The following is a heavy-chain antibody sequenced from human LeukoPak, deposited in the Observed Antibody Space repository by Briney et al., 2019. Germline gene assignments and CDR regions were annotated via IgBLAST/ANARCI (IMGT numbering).Heavy chain of an antibody. J-gene: IGHJ5*02. D-gene: IGHD3-10*01. Sequence: GGSLRLSCAASGFTFSSYAMHWVRQAPGKGLEWVAVISYDGSNKYYADSVKGRFTISRDNSKNTLYLQMNSLRAEDTAVYYCVRDYGSGIAGWFDPWGQGTLVTVSS. CDR2: ISYDGSNK. CDR3: VRDYGSGIAGWFDP. CDR1: GFTFSSYA. V-gene: IGHV3-30-3*01.